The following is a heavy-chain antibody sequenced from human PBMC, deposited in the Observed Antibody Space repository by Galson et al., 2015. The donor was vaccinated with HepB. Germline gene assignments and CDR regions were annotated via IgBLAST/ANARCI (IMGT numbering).Heavy chain of an antibody. CDR2: IKQDGSEK. V-gene: IGHV3-7*01. J-gene: IGHJ3*02. CDR3: ARGGPSGFRGDAFDI. CDR1: GFTFSSYW. Sequence: SLRLSCAASGFTFSSYWMSWVRQAPGKGLEWVANIKQDGSEKYYVDSVKGRFTISRDNAKNSLYLQMNSLRAEDTAVYYCARGGPSGFRGDAFDIWGQGTMVTVSS. D-gene: IGHD3-10*01.